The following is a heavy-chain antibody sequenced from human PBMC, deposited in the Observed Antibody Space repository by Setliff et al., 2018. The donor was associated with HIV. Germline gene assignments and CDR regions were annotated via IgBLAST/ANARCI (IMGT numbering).Heavy chain of an antibody. CDR1: GFIFTDYC. J-gene: IGHJ4*02. CDR3: ARVRDYSDSSGYTYYFDN. D-gene: IGHD3-22*01. CDR2: ISHSGSPI. V-gene: IGHV3-11*04. Sequence: GSLRLSCAASGFIFTDYCMSWIRQAPGKGLEWVSYISHSGSPIYYADSVKGRFTISRDNAKNTLYLQMNSLRVDDTALYYCARVRDYSDSSGYTYYFDNWGQGTLVTVSS.